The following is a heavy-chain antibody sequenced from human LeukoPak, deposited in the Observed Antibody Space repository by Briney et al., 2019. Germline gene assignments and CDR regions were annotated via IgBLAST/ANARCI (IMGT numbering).Heavy chain of an antibody. CDR2: IHYSGTT. J-gene: IGHJ5*02. CDR3: ARHDYRDYNPGTNWFDP. CDR1: GGSIDSTNY. Sequence: SGTLSLTCGVSGGSIDSTNYWSWVRQAPGKGLEWIGSIHYSGTTYYNPSLKSRVTISVDTSKNQFSLKLNSVTTADTAVYYCARHDYRDYNPGTNWFDPWGQGTLVTVSS. V-gene: IGHV4-39*01. D-gene: IGHD4-17*01.